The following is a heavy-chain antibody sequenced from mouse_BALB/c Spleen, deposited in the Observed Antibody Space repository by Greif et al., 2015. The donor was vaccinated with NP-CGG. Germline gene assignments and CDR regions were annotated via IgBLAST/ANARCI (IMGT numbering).Heavy chain of an antibody. CDR3: ARRYYYGRYFDV. J-gene: IGHJ1*01. CDR1: GFDFSRYW. V-gene: IGHV4-1*02. CDR2: INPDSSTI. D-gene: IGHD1-1*01. Sequence: EVQLVESGGGLVQPGGSLKLSCAASGFDFSRYWMSWVRQAPGKGLEWIGEINPDSSTINYTPSLKDKFIISRDNAKNTLYLQMSKVRSEDTALYYCARRYYYGRYFDVWGAGTTVTVSS.